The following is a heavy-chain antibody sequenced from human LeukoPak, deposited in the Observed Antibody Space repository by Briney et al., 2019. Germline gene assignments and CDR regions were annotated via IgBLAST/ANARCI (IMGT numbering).Heavy chain of an antibody. CDR1: GGSFSGYY. Sequence: SETLSLTCAVYGGSFSGYYWSWIRQPPGKGLEWIGYIYYSGSTNYNASLKSRVTISVDTSKNQFSLKLNSVTAADTAVYYCAATSYYGSGTYDYWGQGSLVTVSS. CDR2: IYYSGST. D-gene: IGHD3-10*01. V-gene: IGHV4-59*08. CDR3: AATSYYGSGTYDY. J-gene: IGHJ4*02.